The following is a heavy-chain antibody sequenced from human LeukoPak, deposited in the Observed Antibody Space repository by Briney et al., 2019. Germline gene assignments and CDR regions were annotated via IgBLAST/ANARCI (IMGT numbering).Heavy chain of an antibody. CDR3: ARERRYSSSWYRDY. D-gene: IGHD6-13*01. V-gene: IGHV3-7*01. J-gene: IGHJ4*02. CDR2: IKQDGSEK. CDR1: GFTFSSYW. Sequence: PGGSLRLSCAASGFTFSSYWMSWVRQAPGKGLEWVANIKQDGSEKYYVDSVKGRFTISRDNAKNSLYLQMNSLRAEDTAVYYCARERRYSSSWYRDYWGQGTLVTVSS.